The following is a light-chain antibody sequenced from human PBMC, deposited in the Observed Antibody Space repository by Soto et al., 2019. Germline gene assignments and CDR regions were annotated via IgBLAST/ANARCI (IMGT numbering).Light chain of an antibody. CDR3: QQYGRSPWT. CDR1: QSVSSSY. Sequence: EIVLTQSPGTRSLSPGDRATLSCRASQSVSSSYLAWYQQKPGQAPGLLIYGASSRATGIPDRFSGSGSGTDFTLTISRLEPEDFAVYYCQQYGRSPWTFGQGTKVDIK. CDR2: GAS. V-gene: IGKV3-20*01. J-gene: IGKJ1*01.